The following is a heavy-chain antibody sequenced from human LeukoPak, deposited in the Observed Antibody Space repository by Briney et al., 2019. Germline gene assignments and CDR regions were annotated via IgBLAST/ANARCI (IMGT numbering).Heavy chain of an antibody. D-gene: IGHD3-9*01. Sequence: PGESLTLSCTSSTFTFKRYEMNWVRQAPGRGLEWISYTSSSSNTIYYADSVKGRFTVSRDNAENSLYLQMNSLGAEDTAIYYCASPRPSGSFDWFPEYFNYYMDVWGKGTTVSVSS. CDR1: TFTFKRYE. CDR3: ASPRPSGSFDWFPEYFNYYMDV. V-gene: IGHV3-48*03. J-gene: IGHJ6*03. CDR2: TSSSSNTI.